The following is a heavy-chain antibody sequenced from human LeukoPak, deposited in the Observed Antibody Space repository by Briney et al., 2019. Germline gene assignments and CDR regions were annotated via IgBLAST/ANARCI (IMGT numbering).Heavy chain of an antibody. CDR2: IYYSGST. CDR3: ARGFGGQEVFDY. CDR1: GGSISSSSYY. V-gene: IGHV4-39*01. Sequence: SETLSLTCTVSGGSISSSSYYWGWIRQPPGKGLEWIGSIYYSGSTYYNPSLKSRVTISVDTSKNQFSLKLTSVTAADTAVYYCARGFGGQEVFDYWGQGTLVTVSS. J-gene: IGHJ4*02. D-gene: IGHD2-15*01.